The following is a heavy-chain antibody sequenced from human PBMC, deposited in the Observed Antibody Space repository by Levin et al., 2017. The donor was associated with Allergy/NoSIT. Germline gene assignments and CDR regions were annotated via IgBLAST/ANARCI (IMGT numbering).Heavy chain of an antibody. J-gene: IGHJ3*01. D-gene: IGHD6-6*01. CDR1: GGTFITYA. CDR2: IIPSFGTP. V-gene: IGHV1-69*13. CDR3: SRKCSTSWYDAFDL. Sequence: SVKVSCKASGGTFITYAINWVRQAPGQGPQWMGGIIPSFGTPHYAQNFQGRVTITADVSTDTTYMELSSLRAEDTATYYWSRKCSTSWYDAFDLWGQGTMVTVSS.